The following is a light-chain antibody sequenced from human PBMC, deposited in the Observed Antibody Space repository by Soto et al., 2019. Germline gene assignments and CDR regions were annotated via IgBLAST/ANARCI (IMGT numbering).Light chain of an antibody. Sequence: LTQPPSASGTPGQRVTISCSGSSSNIGTYYVDWYQQLPGTAPKLLIHRNGQRPSGVPDRFSGSKSGTSASLAISGLRSEDEADYYCATWDDRLRAYVIGAGTKLTVL. V-gene: IGLV1-47*01. CDR1: SSNIGTYY. CDR2: RNG. CDR3: ATWDDRLRAYV. J-gene: IGLJ1*01.